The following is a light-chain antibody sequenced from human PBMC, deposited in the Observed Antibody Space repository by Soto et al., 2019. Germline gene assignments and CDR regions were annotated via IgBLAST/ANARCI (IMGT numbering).Light chain of an antibody. Sequence: QSALTQPASLSASPGQAIIISCTGTSSDIGAYKFVSWYQQHAGKAPKLIIYDVSSRPSGVSSRFSGSKSGNTAYLTISGLQTEDEADYHCASYATASTYVFGTGTKVTVL. CDR2: DVS. V-gene: IGLV2-14*03. CDR1: SSDIGAYKF. J-gene: IGLJ1*01. CDR3: ASYATASTYV.